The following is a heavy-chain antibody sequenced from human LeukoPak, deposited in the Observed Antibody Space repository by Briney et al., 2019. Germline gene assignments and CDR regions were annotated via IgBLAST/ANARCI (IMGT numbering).Heavy chain of an antibody. Sequence: ASVKVSCKASGYTFTGYYMHWVRQAPGQGLEWMGWINPNSGGTNYAQKFQGRVTMTRDTSISTAYMELSRLRSDDTAVYYCAREERSPVVRGVLTHNWFDPWGQGTLVTVSS. CDR3: AREERSPVVRGVLTHNWFDP. V-gene: IGHV1-2*02. CDR2: INPNSGGT. CDR1: GYTFTGYY. D-gene: IGHD3-10*01. J-gene: IGHJ5*02.